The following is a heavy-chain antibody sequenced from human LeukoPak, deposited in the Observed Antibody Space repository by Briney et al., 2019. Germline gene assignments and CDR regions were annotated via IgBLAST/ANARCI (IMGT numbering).Heavy chain of an antibody. CDR1: GYTFTGYY. J-gene: IGHJ3*02. D-gene: IGHD6-13*01. V-gene: IGHV1-2*02. Sequence: GASVKVSCKASGYTFTGYYMHWVRQAPGQVLEWMGWINPNSGGTNYAQKFQGRVTMTRDTSISTAYMELSRLRSDDTAVYYCARSPPRVKQKIKQKLATDAFDIWGQGTMVTVSS. CDR2: INPNSGGT. CDR3: ARSPPRVKQKIKQKLATDAFDI.